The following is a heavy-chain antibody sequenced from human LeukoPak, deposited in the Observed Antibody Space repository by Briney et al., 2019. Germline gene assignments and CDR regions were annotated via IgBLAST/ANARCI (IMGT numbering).Heavy chain of an antibody. CDR1: GGSISSYY. Sequence: SETLSLTCTVSGGSISSYYWSWIRQPPGKGLEWIGYIYYSGSTNYNPSLKSRVTISVDTSKNQFSLKLSSVTAADTAVYYCARGLVSWYYYYYYMDVWGKGTTVTVSS. J-gene: IGHJ6*03. V-gene: IGHV4-59*01. D-gene: IGHD6-13*01. CDR3: ARGLVSWYYYYYYMDV. CDR2: IYYSGST.